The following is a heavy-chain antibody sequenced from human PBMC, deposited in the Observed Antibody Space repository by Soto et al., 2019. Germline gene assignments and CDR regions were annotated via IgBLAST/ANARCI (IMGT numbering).Heavy chain of an antibody. V-gene: IGHV3-30*18. J-gene: IGHJ4*02. Sequence: GGSLRLSCAASGFTFSSYGMHWVRQAPGKGLEWVAVISYDGSNKYYADSVKGRFTISRDNSKNTLYLQMNSLRAEDTAVYYCAKDTSKPGIRWYFDYWGQGTLVTVSS. CDR2: ISYDGSNK. D-gene: IGHD4-17*01. CDR3: AKDTSKPGIRWYFDY. CDR1: GFTFSSYG.